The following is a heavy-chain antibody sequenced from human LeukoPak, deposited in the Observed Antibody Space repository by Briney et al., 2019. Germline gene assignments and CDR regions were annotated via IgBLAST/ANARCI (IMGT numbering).Heavy chain of an antibody. V-gene: IGHV4-61*02. D-gene: IGHD2-21*02. Sequence: SQTLSLTCTVSGGSISSGSYYWSWIRQPAGKGLEWIGRIYTSESTNYNPSLKSRVTISVDTSKNQFSLKLSSVTAADTAVYYCARGLYCGGDCYWFDYWGQGTLVTVSS. CDR3: ARGLYCGGDCYWFDY. CDR2: IYTSEST. J-gene: IGHJ4*02. CDR1: GGSISSGSYY.